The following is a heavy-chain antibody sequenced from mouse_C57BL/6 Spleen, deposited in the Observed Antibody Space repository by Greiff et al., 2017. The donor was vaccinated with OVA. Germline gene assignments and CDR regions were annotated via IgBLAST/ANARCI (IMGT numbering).Heavy chain of an antibody. D-gene: IGHD2-2*01. CDR2: IDPSDSET. Sequence: VQLQQPGAELVRPGSSVKLSCKASGYTFTSYWMHWVKQRPIQGLEWIGNIDPSDSETHYNQKFKDKATLTVDKSSSTAYMQLSSLTSEDSAVYYCASGGYDVVWFAYWGQGTLVTVSA. CDR3: ASGGYDVVWFAY. J-gene: IGHJ3*01. CDR1: GYTFTSYW. V-gene: IGHV1-52*01.